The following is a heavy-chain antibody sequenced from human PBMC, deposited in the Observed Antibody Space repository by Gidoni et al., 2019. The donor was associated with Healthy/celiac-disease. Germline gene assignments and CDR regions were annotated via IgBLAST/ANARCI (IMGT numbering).Heavy chain of an antibody. D-gene: IGHD2-2*01. CDR2: INPNSGGT. J-gene: IGHJ5*02. CDR3: ARGLGYCSSTSCSNWFDP. Sequence: QVQLVQSGAEVKKPGASVKVSCKASGYTFTGSYMHWVRQAPGQGLEWMGWINPNSGGTNYAQKFQGRVTMTRDTSISTAYMELSRLRSDDTAVYYCARGLGYCSSTSCSNWFDPWGQGTLVTVSS. CDR1: GYTFTGSY. V-gene: IGHV1-2*02.